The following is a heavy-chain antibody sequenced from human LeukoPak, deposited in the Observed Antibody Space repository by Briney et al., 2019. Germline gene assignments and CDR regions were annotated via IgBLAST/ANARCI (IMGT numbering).Heavy chain of an antibody. D-gene: IGHD1-1*01. CDR3: ARDRVPDNWFDP. V-gene: IGHV3-33*01. CDR1: GFAFSSYG. CDR2: IWYDGSNK. J-gene: IGHJ5*02. Sequence: GRSLRLSCAASGFAFSSYGMHWVRQAPGKGLEWVAVIWYDGSNKYYADSVKGRFTISRDNSKNTLYLQMNSLRAEDTAVYYCARDRVPDNWFDPWGQRTLVTVSS.